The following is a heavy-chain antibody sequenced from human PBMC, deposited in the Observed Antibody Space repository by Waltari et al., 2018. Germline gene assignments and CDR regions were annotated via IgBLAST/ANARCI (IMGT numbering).Heavy chain of an antibody. CDR3: VRLEDCTGPGGNCYSGDSFAMDV. V-gene: IGHV4-34*02. CDR1: GGSLSSYY. Sequence: QLQLQQWGAGVLQPSETLSLTCPVYGGSLSSYYWGWIRQPPGEGLEWIGEINHAGYTNYNPSLRSRVTLLVDTSKSQFSLKLNSVTAADTAVYYCVRLEDCTGPGGNCYSGDSFAMDVWGQGTTVTVSS. CDR2: INHAGYT. J-gene: IGHJ6*02. D-gene: IGHD2-8*02.